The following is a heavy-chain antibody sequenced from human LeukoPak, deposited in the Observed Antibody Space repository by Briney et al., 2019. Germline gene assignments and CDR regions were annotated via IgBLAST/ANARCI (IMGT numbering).Heavy chain of an antibody. D-gene: IGHD3-22*01. J-gene: IGHJ3*02. CDR3: ARGPYSYDSSGAFDI. V-gene: IGHV4-61*02. CDR2: ISSSGST. Sequence: PSETLSLTCTVSGGSISSSSYYWSWIRQPAGKGLEWIGRISSSGSTNYNPSLKSRVTISVDTSKNQFSLKLSSVTAADTAVYFCARGPYSYDSSGAFDIWGQGTMVTVSS. CDR1: GGSISSSSYY.